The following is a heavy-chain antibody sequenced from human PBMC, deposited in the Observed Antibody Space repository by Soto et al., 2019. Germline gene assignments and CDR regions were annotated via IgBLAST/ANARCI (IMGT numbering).Heavy chain of an antibody. CDR2: IKQDGSEK. V-gene: IGHV3-7*03. D-gene: IGHD3-16*01. CDR3: AREGETRATQMDGGSLHDSFDY. J-gene: IGHJ4*02. CDR1: GVTFSSYW. Sequence: EVQLVESGGGLVQPGGSLRLSCAASGVTFSSYWMSWVRQAPGKGLEWVANIKQDGSEKYYVDSVKGRFTISRHNAKYSMNLKQYCPRAGDSGVYYGAREGETRATQMDGGSLHDSFDYWGQGALVTVSS.